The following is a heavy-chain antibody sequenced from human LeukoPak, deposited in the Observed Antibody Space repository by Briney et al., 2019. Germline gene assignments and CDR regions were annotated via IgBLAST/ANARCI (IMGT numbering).Heavy chain of an antibody. CDR1: GFAFSSFG. V-gene: IGHV3-33*01. D-gene: IGHD4-17*01. J-gene: IGHJ5*02. CDR2: IWYDGPNK. CDR3: ARATVTRWFDP. Sequence: GRSLRLSCAAAGFAFSSFGMHWVRQAPGKGLEWVAVIWYDGPNKYYAASVKGRFPISRDNSKTTLYLQMNSLSAEDTAVYYCARATVTRWFDPWGQGNLVTVSS.